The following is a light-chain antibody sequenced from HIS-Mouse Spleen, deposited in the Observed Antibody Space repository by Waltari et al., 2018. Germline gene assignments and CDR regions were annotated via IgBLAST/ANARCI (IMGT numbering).Light chain of an antibody. CDR3: CSYAGSSTFVV. Sequence: QSALTQPASVSGSPGQSITISCTGTSSDVGSYNLFSWYQQHPGKAPKLMIYEGRKRPSGVSNRFSGSKSGNTASLTSSGLQAEDEADYYCCSYAGSSTFVVFGGGTKLTVL. V-gene: IGLV2-23*01. CDR1: SSDVGSYNL. CDR2: EGR. J-gene: IGLJ2*01.